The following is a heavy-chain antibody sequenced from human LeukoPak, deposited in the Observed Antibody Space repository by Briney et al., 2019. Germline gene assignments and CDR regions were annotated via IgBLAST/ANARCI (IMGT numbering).Heavy chain of an antibody. Sequence: GGSLRLSCAASGFTFSRYSMHWVRQAPGKGLEYVSAISNNGGSTYYAKSVKGRFTISRDNSKNTLYLQMGSLRAEDMAVYYCARGHYQRDCWGQGTLVTVSS. CDR2: ISNNGGST. CDR3: ARGHYQRDC. J-gene: IGHJ4*02. CDR1: GFTFSRYS. D-gene: IGHD2-2*01. V-gene: IGHV3-64*01.